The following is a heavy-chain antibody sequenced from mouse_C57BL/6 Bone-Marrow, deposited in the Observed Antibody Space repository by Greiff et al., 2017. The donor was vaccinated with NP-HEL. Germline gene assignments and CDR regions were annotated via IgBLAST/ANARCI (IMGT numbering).Heavy chain of an antibody. Sequence: VQLTQSGAELVRPGASVKLSCTASGFNIKDAYMHWVKQRPEQGLEWIGWIDPENGDTEYASKFQGKATITADTSSNTAYLQLSSLTSEDTAVYYCTYYSNYDYWGQGTTLTVSS. D-gene: IGHD2-5*01. J-gene: IGHJ2*01. CDR2: IDPENGDT. CDR1: GFNIKDAY. V-gene: IGHV14-4*01. CDR3: TYYSNYDY.